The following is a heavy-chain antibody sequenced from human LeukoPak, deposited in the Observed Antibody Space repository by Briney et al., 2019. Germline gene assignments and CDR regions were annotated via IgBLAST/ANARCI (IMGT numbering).Heavy chain of an antibody. D-gene: IGHD3-22*01. Sequence: ASVKVSCKASGYALTSYGISWVRQAPGQGLEWMGWISGYNGNTNYEQKVQGRVTMTTDTSTNTAYMELRSLRSDATAVYYCARDLGSNFYYALDYWGQGTLVTVSS. CDR3: ARDLGSNFYYALDY. V-gene: IGHV1-18*01. CDR1: GYALTSYG. J-gene: IGHJ4*02. CDR2: ISGYNGNT.